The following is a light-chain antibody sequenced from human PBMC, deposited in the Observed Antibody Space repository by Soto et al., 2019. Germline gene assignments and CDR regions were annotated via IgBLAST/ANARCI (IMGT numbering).Light chain of an antibody. CDR1: QSVSSN. CDR2: GAS. Sequence: EIVMTQSPATLSVSPGERATLSCRASQSVSSNLAWYQQKPGQAPRLLIYGASTRATVIPARFSGSGSGTEFTPTISRLQSEDFAVYYCQQYNNWTPWTFGQGTKVELK. V-gene: IGKV3-15*01. CDR3: QQYNNWTPWT. J-gene: IGKJ1*01.